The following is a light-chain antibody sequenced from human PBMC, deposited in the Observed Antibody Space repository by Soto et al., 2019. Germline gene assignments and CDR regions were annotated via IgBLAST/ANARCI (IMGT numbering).Light chain of an antibody. CDR3: QQSFRTPIT. CDR1: QSISSS. Sequence: DIQMTQSPSSLSASVGDRVTITCRASQSISSSLNWYQQKPGNVPKLLIFAASSLQSGVPSRFRGSGSGTEFTLTISSLQVEDFATYYCQQSFRTPITFGQGTRLEI. J-gene: IGKJ5*01. CDR2: AAS. V-gene: IGKV1-39*01.